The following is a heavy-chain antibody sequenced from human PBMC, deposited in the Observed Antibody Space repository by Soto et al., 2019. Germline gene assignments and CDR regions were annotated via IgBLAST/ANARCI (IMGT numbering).Heavy chain of an antibody. D-gene: IGHD3-10*01. CDR3: ARRGYGLYFDY. J-gene: IGHJ4*02. Sequence: EVPLVESGGGLVQPGGSLRLSCAASGFTFSSYAMHWVRQAAGKGLEYVSAISGNGGSTYYANSVKGRFTISRDNSKNTPYLQMGSLRAEDMAVYYCARRGYGLYFDYWGQGTLVTVTS. CDR2: ISGNGGST. V-gene: IGHV3-64*01. CDR1: GFTFSSYA.